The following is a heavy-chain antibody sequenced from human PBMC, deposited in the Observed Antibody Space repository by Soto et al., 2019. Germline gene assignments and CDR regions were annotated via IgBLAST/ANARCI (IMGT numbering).Heavy chain of an antibody. V-gene: IGHV3-23*01. Sequence: PGGSLRLSCAASGFTFSSYAMSLVRQAPGKGLEWVSAISGSGGSTYYADSVKGRFTISRDNSKNTLYLQMNSLRAEDTAVYYCAKAPGYSSSWSAFDYWGQGTLVTVSS. CDR2: ISGSGGST. J-gene: IGHJ4*02. CDR3: AKAPGYSSSWSAFDY. D-gene: IGHD6-13*01. CDR1: GFTFSSYA.